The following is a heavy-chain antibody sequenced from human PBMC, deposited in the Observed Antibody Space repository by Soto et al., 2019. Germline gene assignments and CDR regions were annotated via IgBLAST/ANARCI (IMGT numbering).Heavy chain of an antibody. D-gene: IGHD6-13*01. CDR3: ARDFPDSSSPTGDY. CDR2: IYYSGST. Sequence: SETLSLTCTVSGGSISSSSYYWGWIRQPPGKGLEWIGSIYYSGSTYYNPSLKSRVTISVDTSKNQFSLKLSSVTAADTAVYYCARDFPDSSSPTGDYWGQGTLVTVSS. J-gene: IGHJ4*02. V-gene: IGHV4-39*02. CDR1: GGSISSSSYY.